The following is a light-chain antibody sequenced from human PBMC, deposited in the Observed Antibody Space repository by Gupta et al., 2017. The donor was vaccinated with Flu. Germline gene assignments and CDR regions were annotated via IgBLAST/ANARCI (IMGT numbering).Light chain of an antibody. CDR1: SSNVGSNY. Sequence: QAVLTQPPSSSGTPGQRVTISCSGSSSNVGSNYVYWNQQPPATAPKLLIFFKNQRPPGVPDRFFGAKSGTYASTATXGXRSEEEXDDYCAAWDASISGWVFGGGTKLTVL. V-gene: IGLV1-47*02. CDR2: FKN. CDR3: AAWDASISGWV. J-gene: IGLJ3*02.